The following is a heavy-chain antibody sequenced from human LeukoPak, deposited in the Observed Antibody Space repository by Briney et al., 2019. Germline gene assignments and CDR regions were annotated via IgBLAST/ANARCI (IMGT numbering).Heavy chain of an antibody. CDR3: ARGYCSSTSCYKRARYYYYMDV. D-gene: IGHD2-2*02. J-gene: IGHJ6*03. CDR1: GFTFDDYA. CDR2: ISWNSGSI. Sequence: GRSLRLSCAASGFTFDDYAMHWVRQAPGKGLEWVSGISWNSGSIGYADSVKGRFTISRDNAKNSLYLQMNSLRAEDMALYYCARGYCSSTSCYKRARYYYYMDVWGKGTTVTVSS. V-gene: IGHV3-9*03.